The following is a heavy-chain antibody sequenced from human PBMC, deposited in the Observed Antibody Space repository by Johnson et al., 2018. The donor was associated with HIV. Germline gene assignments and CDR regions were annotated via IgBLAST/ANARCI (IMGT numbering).Heavy chain of an antibody. CDR3: GRDINYSNSVTDAFDI. J-gene: IGHJ3*02. CDR2: ISYDGSNK. Sequence: QVQLVESGGGVVQPGRYLRLSCAASGFTFSSYAMHWVRQAPGKGLEWVAVISYDGSNKYYADSVKGRFTISRDSSKNTLYLQMNSLRAEDTAGYYCGRDINYSNSVTDAFDIWCQGTVVTVSS. D-gene: IGHD4-11*01. V-gene: IGHV3-30-3*01. CDR1: GFTFSSYA.